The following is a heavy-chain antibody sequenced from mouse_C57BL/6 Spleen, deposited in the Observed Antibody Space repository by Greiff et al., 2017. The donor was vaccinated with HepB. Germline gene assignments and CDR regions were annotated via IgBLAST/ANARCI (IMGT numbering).Heavy chain of an antibody. D-gene: IGHD2-5*01. CDR2: IYPGDGDT. Sequence: VKLMESGAELVKPGASVKISCKASGYAFSSYWMNWVKQRPGKGLEWIGQIYPGDGDTNYNGKFKGKATLTADKSSSTAYMQLSSLTSEDSAVYFCARDYSNYYFDYWGQGTTLTVSS. CDR1: GYAFSSYW. V-gene: IGHV1-80*01. J-gene: IGHJ2*01. CDR3: ARDYSNYYFDY.